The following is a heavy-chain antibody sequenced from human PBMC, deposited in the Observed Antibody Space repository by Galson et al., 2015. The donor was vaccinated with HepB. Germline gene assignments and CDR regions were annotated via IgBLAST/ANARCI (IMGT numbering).Heavy chain of an antibody. V-gene: IGHV4-34*01. D-gene: IGHD3-9*01. Sequence: TLSLTCAVYGGSFSGYYWSWIRQPPGKGLEWIGEINHSGSTNYNPSLKSRVTISVDTSKNQFSLKLSSVTAADTAVYYCARVPRRPRYFGIPNGPIDYYYYGMDVWGQGTTVTVSS. CDR3: ARVPRRPRYFGIPNGPIDYYYYGMDV. CDR1: GGSFSGYY. J-gene: IGHJ6*02. CDR2: INHSGST.